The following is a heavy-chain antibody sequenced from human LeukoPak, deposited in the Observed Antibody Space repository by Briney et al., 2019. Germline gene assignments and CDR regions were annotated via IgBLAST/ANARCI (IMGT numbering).Heavy chain of an antibody. Sequence: PGGSLLLSCAASGFTFSSYWMSWVRQAPGKGLEWVSYISSSSSTIYYADSVKGRFTISRDNAKNSLYLQMNSLRAEDTAVYYCARDSPPDIWGQGTMVTVSS. CDR3: ARDSPPDI. CDR1: GFTFSSYW. V-gene: IGHV3-48*01. CDR2: ISSSSSTI. J-gene: IGHJ3*02.